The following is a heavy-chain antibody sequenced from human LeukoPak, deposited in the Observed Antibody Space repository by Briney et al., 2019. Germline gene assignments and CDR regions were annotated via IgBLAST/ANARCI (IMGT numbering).Heavy chain of an antibody. D-gene: IGHD6-13*01. CDR2: ISSSSSYI. CDR1: GFTFSSYS. V-gene: IGHV3-21*01. J-gene: IGHJ4*02. CDR3: ARVGQQLFDY. Sequence: GGSLRLSCAASGFTFSSYSVNWVRQAPGKGLEWVSSISSSSSYIYYADSVKGRFTISRGNAKNSLYLQMNSLRAEDTAVYYCARVGQQLFDYWGQGTLVTVSS.